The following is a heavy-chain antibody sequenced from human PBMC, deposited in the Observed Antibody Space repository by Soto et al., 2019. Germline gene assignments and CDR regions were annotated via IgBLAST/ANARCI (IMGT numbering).Heavy chain of an antibody. CDR1: GFTFDDHA. CDR3: AKLRYREGTGNFDN. J-gene: IGHJ4*02. Sequence: EVQLVESGGGLVQPGRSLRLSCVASGFTFDDHAMHWVRQAPGKGLEWVSGLGWNSGGIDYADSVKGRFSISRDNAKNSLYLQMNSLRTEDTALYYCAKLRYREGTGNFDNWGQGTLVTVSS. V-gene: IGHV3-9*01. CDR2: LGWNSGGI. D-gene: IGHD1-1*01.